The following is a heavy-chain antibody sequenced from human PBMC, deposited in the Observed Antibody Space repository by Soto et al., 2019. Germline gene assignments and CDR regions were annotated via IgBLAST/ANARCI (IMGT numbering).Heavy chain of an antibody. V-gene: IGHV3-21*01. J-gene: IGHJ3*01. Sequence: EVQLVESGGGLVKPGGSLRLSCAASGFSFSIYSMNWVRQAPGKGLEWVSAISGSSVFIFSADSVKGRFTISRNNTQNPVFLEMNSLRVEDTAVYYCATGSPPPRRGRAFAFWGRGTMVTVSS. CDR2: ISGSSVFI. CDR1: GFSFSIYS. D-gene: IGHD3-10*01. CDR3: ATGSPPPRRGRAFAF.